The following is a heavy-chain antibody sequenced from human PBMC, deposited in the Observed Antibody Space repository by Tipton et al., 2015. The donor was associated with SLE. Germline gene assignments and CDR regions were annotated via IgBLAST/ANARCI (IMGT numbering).Heavy chain of an antibody. Sequence: TLSLTCAVSGGSFTMYYWSWIRQSPGKGLEWIGEINHSGSTNYNPSLKARVTLSADTSKNQVSLRLTSVTAADTAVYYCARHGGYWGQGTLVTVSS. D-gene: IGHD3-3*01. J-gene: IGHJ4*02. CDR1: GGSFTMYY. CDR2: INHSGST. CDR3: ARHGGY. V-gene: IGHV4-34*01.